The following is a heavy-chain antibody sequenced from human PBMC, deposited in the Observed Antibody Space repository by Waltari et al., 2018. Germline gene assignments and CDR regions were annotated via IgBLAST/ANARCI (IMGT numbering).Heavy chain of an antibody. CDR2: IYHSGST. D-gene: IGHD2-15*01. CDR1: GGSISSSNW. CDR3: ARDPSGNCSGGSCYNNWFDP. J-gene: IGHJ5*02. Sequence: KPSGTLSLTCAVSGGSISSSNWWSWVRQPPGKGLEWIGEIYHSGSTNYNPSLKSRVTRSVDKSKNQFSLKLSSVTAADTAVYYCARDPSGNCSGGSCYNNWFDPWGQGTLVTVSS. V-gene: IGHV4-4*02.